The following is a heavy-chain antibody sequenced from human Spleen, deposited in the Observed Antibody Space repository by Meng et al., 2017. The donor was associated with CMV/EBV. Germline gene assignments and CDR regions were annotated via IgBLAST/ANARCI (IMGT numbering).Heavy chain of an antibody. CDR3: ARDSWGGDYYGMDV. CDR2: ISSSSDYI. V-gene: IGHV3-21*01. Sequence: GESLKISCAASGFTFSTSGMNWVRQAPGKGLEWVSSISSSSDYIYYADSVKGRFTISRDNAKNSLYLQMNSLRAEDTAMYYCARDSWGGDYYGMDVWGQGTTVTVSS. CDR1: GFTFSTSG. J-gene: IGHJ6*02. D-gene: IGHD1-26*01.